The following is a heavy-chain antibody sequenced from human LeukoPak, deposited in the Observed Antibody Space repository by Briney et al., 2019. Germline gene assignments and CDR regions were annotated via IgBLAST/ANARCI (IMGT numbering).Heavy chain of an antibody. CDR1: GGSFSGYY. CDR2: INHSGST. D-gene: IGHD4-17*01. CDR3: ARGYALNLFDCGDYGWYNWFAP. J-gene: IGHJ5*02. Sequence: PSETLSLTCAVYGGSFSGYYWSWIRQPPGKGLEWIGEINHSGSTNYNPSFKRRITIIVDANKNQFFLMQRYVTAADTAVYYCARGYALNLFDCGDYGWYNWFAPWGQGTLVTVSS. V-gene: IGHV4-34*01.